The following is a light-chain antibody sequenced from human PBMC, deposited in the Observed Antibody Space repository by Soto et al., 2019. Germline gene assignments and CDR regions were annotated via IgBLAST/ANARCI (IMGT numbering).Light chain of an antibody. CDR2: GAS. V-gene: IGKV3-20*01. CDR1: QSVSSSY. J-gene: IGKJ1*01. Sequence: IVLNQSPGTLCLTPDERATRTCRASQSVSSSYLAWYQQKPGQAPRLLIYGASSRATGIPDRFSGSGSGTDFTLTIIRLEPGDFAVYYCPQYGSSPWTFGQGTKVDIK. CDR3: PQYGSSPWT.